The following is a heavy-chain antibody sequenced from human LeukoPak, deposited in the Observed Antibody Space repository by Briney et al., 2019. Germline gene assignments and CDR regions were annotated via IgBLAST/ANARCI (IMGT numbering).Heavy chain of an antibody. J-gene: IGHJ2*01. D-gene: IGHD4-17*01. Sequence: GGSLRLSCAASGFTFSSYSMNWVRQAPGKGLEWVASVGGSGSLIFYADSVKGRFTISRDNAKNSLYLQMNTLRAEDTALYYCARENYDDYIFSSFDLWGRGTLVTVSS. CDR3: ARENYDDYIFSSFDL. CDR1: GFTFSSYS. V-gene: IGHV3-21*04. CDR2: VGGSGSLI.